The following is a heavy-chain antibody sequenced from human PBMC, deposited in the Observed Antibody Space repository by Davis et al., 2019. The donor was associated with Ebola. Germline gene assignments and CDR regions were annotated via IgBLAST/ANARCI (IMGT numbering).Heavy chain of an antibody. Sequence: GESLKISCAASGFTFSSYAMSWVRQAPGKGLEWVSAISGSGGSTYYADSVKGRFTISRDNSKNTLYLQMNSLRAEDTAVYYCAKPGRDGYNYFDYWGQGTLVTVFS. D-gene: IGHD5-24*01. CDR3: AKPGRDGYNYFDY. CDR2: ISGSGGST. V-gene: IGHV3-23*01. CDR1: GFTFSSYA. J-gene: IGHJ4*02.